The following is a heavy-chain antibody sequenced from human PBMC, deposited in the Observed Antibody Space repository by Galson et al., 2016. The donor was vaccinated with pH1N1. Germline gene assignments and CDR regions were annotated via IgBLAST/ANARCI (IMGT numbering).Heavy chain of an antibody. CDR3: ARGGFYYDSSGPSYCMDV. CDR2: TYYRSKWYN. CDR1: GDSVSSNSAA. V-gene: IGHV6-1*01. J-gene: IGHJ6*02. Sequence: CAISGDSVSSNSAAWNWIRQSPSRGLEWLGRTYYRSKWYNDYAVSVKSRITINPDTSKNQFSLQLNSVTPEDTAVYYCARGGFYYDSSGPSYCMDVWGQGTTVPVSS. D-gene: IGHD3-22*01.